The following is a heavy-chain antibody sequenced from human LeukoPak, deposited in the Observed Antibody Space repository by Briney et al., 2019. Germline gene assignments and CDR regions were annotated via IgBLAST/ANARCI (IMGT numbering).Heavy chain of an antibody. D-gene: IGHD2-15*01. CDR1: GGSISNYY. J-gene: IGHJ6*03. CDR2: IHHRGSN. Sequence: SETLSLTCTVSGGSISNYYWSWIRQPPGKGLEWTGYIHHRGSNSYNPSLKSRVTISVDTSKNQFSLKLRFVTPADTAVFYCARTTEGYCSGGNCYYYYYYMDVWGKGTTVTVSS. V-gene: IGHV4-59*01. CDR3: ARTTEGYCSGGNCYYYYYYMDV.